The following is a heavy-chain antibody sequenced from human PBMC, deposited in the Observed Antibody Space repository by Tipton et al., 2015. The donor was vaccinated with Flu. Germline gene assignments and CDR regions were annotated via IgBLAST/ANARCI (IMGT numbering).Heavy chain of an antibody. CDR3: ARDSRAVPPYGEDV. V-gene: IGHV4-38-2*02. CDR2: INHSGST. J-gene: IGHJ6*02. D-gene: IGHD6-19*01. Sequence: GLVKPSETLSLICAVSDYSISSGYYWSWIRQPPGKGLEWIGEINHSGSTNYNPSLKSRVTISVDTSKNQFSLKLSSVTAADTAVYYCARDSRAVPPYGEDVWGQGTTVTVSS. CDR1: DYSISSGYY.